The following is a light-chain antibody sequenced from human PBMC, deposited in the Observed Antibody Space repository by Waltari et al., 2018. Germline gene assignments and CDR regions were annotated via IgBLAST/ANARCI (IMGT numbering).Light chain of an antibody. CDR3: QQYGSSPVST. V-gene: IGKV3-20*01. J-gene: IGKJ5*01. CDR2: GTF. Sequence: VLTQSPGTLSLSPGETATLSCRASLSVSGSSFALYQQKPGQAPSLLIYGTFSRATGIPYMFIGSGYGTDFILTISRLEPEDFAVYYCQQYGSSPVSTFGQGTRVEIK. CDR1: LSVSGSS.